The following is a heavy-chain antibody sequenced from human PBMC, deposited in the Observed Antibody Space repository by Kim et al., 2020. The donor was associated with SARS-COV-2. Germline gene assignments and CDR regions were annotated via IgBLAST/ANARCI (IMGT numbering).Heavy chain of an antibody. D-gene: IGHD5-12*01. V-gene: IGHV4-4*02. CDR2: IYHSGST. CDR1: GGSISSSHW. J-gene: IGHJ2*01. CDR3: ARDPRGLRPYWYFDP. Sequence: SETLSLTCAVSGGSISSSHWWSWVRQPPGKGLQWIGEIYHSGSTKYTPSLKSRVTISVDKSTNQFSLRLSSVTAADTAVYYCARDPRGLRPYWYFDPWGRGTLVTVSS.